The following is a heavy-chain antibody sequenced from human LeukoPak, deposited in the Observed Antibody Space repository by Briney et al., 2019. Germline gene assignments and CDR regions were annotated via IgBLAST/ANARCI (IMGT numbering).Heavy chain of an antibody. CDR2: IYYSGPT. CDR1: GFTFSSYA. V-gene: IGHV4-39*01. Sequence: GSLRLSCAASGFTFSSYAMSWVRQPPGKGLEGIVNIYYSGPTYYNPSLKSRVTISVDTSKNQFSLKLSSVTAADTAVYYCARQPRISTGWYTTVVGDYWGQGTLVTVSS. CDR3: ARQPRISTGWYTTVVGDY. D-gene: IGHD6-19*01. J-gene: IGHJ4*02.